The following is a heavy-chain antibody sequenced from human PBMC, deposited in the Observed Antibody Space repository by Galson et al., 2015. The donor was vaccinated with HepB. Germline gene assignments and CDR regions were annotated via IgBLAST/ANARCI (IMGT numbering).Heavy chain of an antibody. CDR1: GGTFSSYA. V-gene: IGHV1-69*01. Sequence: VKVSCKASGGTFSSYAISWVRQAPGQGLEWMGGIIPIFGTANYAQKFQGRVTITADESTSTAYMELSSLRSEDTAVYYCARGGGGYCSSTSCYPLDYYYYYYMDVWGKGTTVTVSS. CDR3: ARGGGGYCSSTSCYPLDYYYYYYMDV. D-gene: IGHD2-2*01. CDR2: IIPIFGTA. J-gene: IGHJ6*03.